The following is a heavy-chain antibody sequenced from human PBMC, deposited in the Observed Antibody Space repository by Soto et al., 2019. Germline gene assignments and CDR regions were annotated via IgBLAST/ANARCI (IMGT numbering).Heavy chain of an antibody. Sequence: GGSLRLSCAASGFTFSSYAMSWVRQAPGKGLEWVSAISGSGGSTYYADSVKGRFTISRDNSKSTLYLQMNSLRAEDTAVYYCAKVERSGDLANWGQGTLVTVSS. V-gene: IGHV3-23*01. D-gene: IGHD1-1*01. CDR3: AKVERSGDLAN. J-gene: IGHJ4*02. CDR2: ISGSGGST. CDR1: GFTFSSYA.